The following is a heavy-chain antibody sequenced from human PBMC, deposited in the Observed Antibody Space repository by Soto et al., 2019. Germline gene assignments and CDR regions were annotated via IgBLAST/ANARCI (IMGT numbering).Heavy chain of an antibody. CDR3: ARDENGYNSYYYYGMDV. J-gene: IGHJ6*02. D-gene: IGHD5-18*01. Sequence: ASVKVSCKASGGTFSSYAISWVRQAPRQGLEWMGGIIPIFGTANYAQKFQGRVTITADESTSTAYMELSSLRSEDTAVYYCARDENGYNSYYYYGMDVWGQGTTVTVSS. CDR1: GGTFSSYA. CDR2: IIPIFGTA. V-gene: IGHV1-69*13.